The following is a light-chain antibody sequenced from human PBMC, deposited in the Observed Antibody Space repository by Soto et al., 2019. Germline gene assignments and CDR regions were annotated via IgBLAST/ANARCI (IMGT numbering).Light chain of an antibody. CDR1: SGSIASNY. Sequence: NFMLTQPHSVSESPGKTVTISCTRSSGSIASNYVQWYQQRPGSAPTTVIYEDNQRPSGVPDRFSGSIDSSSNSAALTISGLKTEYEAAYSCQSYDSSNHNVVFGGGTKLTV. CDR3: QSYDSSNHNVV. J-gene: IGLJ2*01. V-gene: IGLV6-57*03. CDR2: EDN.